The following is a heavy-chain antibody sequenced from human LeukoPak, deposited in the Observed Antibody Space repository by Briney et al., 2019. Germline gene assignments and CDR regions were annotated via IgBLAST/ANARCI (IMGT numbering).Heavy chain of an antibody. CDR1: GGSISSSSYY. V-gene: IGHV4-39*07. D-gene: IGHD3-22*01. CDR3: ARDAHYYDSSGLNFSSFDY. J-gene: IGHJ4*02. Sequence: SETLSLTCTVSGGSISSSSYYWGWIRQPPGKGLEWIGSIYYSGSTYYNPSLKSRVTISVDTSKNQFSLKLSSVTAADTAVYYCARDAHYYDSSGLNFSSFDYWGQGTLVTVSS. CDR2: IYYSGST.